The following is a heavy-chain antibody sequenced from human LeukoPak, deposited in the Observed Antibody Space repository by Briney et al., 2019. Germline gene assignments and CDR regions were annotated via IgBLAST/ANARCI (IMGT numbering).Heavy chain of an antibody. V-gene: IGHV3-7*01. CDR2: IKQDGSEK. CDR1: GFTFITYS. J-gene: IGHJ4*02. Sequence: GGSLRLSCAASGFTFITYSMNWVRQAPGKGLEWVANIKQDGSEKYYVDSVKGRFTISRDSAKNSLYLQMNSLRAEDTAVYYCARPAAAGNLFYYFDYWGQGTLVTVSS. D-gene: IGHD6-13*01. CDR3: ARPAAAGNLFYYFDY.